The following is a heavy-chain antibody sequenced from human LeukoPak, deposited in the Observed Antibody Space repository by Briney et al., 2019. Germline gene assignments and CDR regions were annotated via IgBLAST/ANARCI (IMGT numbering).Heavy chain of an antibody. J-gene: IGHJ3*02. CDR3: ARAYYDFWSGWGHAFDI. Sequence: SQTLSLTCAVSGGSISSGGYSWSWIRQPPGKGLEWIGYIYYSGSTYYNPSLKSRVTISVDTSKNQFSLKLSSVTAADTAVYYCARAYYDFWSGWGHAFDIWGQGTMVTVSS. CDR2: IYYSGST. D-gene: IGHD3-3*01. CDR1: GGSISSGGYS. V-gene: IGHV4-30-4*07.